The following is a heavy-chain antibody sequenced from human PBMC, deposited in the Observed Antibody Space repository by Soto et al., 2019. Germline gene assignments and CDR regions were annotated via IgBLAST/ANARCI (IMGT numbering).Heavy chain of an antibody. J-gene: IGHJ4*02. Sequence: EVQLVESGGGLVQPGGSLRLSCAASGFTFSSYWMHWVRQAPGKGLVWVSRINSDGSSTSYADSVKGRFTISRDNAKNTLYLQMNSLRAEDTAVYYCASAGYDILTGYFPRYWGQGTLVTVSS. D-gene: IGHD3-9*01. CDR2: INSDGSST. CDR3: ASAGYDILTGYFPRY. CDR1: GFTFSSYW. V-gene: IGHV3-74*01.